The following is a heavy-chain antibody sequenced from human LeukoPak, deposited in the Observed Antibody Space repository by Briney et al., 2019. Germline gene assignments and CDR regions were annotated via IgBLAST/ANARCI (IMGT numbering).Heavy chain of an antibody. CDR1: GGAFNNYA. Sequence: ASVKVSCKTSGGAFNNYAISWVRQAPGQGLEWLGSIMPLFGTAGYAQKFQGRVTITKDESTSTVYMELTSLTSDDTAVYYCARDVHGDYGSGWFDPWGQGTLVSVSS. V-gene: IGHV1-69*05. J-gene: IGHJ5*02. CDR2: IMPLFGTA. CDR3: ARDVHGDYGSGWFDP. D-gene: IGHD4-17*01.